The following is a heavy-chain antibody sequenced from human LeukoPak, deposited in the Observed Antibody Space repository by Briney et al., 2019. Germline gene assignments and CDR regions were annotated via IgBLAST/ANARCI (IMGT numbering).Heavy chain of an antibody. CDR2: ISWNSDSI. CDR1: GFIFDDYA. V-gene: IGHV3-9*01. D-gene: IGHD3-10*01. CDR3: AREESFDI. Sequence: GRSLRLSCAASGFIFDDYAMHWVRQAPGKGLEWVSGISWNSDSIDYANSVKGRFTISRDNAKNTLYLQMNSLRAEDTAVYYCAREESFDIWGQGTMVTVSS. J-gene: IGHJ3*02.